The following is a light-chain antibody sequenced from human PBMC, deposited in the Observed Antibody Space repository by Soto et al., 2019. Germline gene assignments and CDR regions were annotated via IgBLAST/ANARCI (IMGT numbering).Light chain of an antibody. Sequence: DIQMTQSPSTLSASVGDRVTITCRASQSISSWLAWYQQKPGKAPKMLIYDASSLESGVPSRFSGSRSGTEFNLTISSLQTDDFATYECQHYNSYSEAFGQGTKVDIK. CDR2: DAS. V-gene: IGKV1-5*01. J-gene: IGKJ1*01. CDR3: QHYNSYSEA. CDR1: QSISSW.